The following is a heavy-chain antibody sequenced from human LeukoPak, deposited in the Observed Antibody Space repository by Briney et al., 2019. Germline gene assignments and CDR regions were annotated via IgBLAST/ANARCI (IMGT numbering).Heavy chain of an antibody. D-gene: IGHD6-19*01. V-gene: IGHV4-34*01. CDR2: INHSGST. Sequence: PSETLSLTCAVYGGSFSGYYWSWIRQPPGKGLEGIGEINHSGSTNYNPSLKSRVTISVDTSKNQFSLKLSSVTAADTAVYYCARVLAVAGLGAPSDYWGQGTLVTVSS. CDR1: GGSFSGYY. CDR3: ARVLAVAGLGAPSDY. J-gene: IGHJ4*02.